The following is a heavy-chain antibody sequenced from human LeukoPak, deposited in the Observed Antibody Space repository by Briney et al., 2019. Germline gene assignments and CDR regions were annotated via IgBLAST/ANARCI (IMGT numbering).Heavy chain of an antibody. J-gene: IGHJ4*02. CDR2: ISGGGGST. D-gene: IGHD3-16*02. CDR1: GFTFSIYA. V-gene: IGHV3-23*01. CDR3: ATYDYVWGRYRLAQSDY. Sequence: GGSLRLSCTASGFTFSIYAMNWVRQAPGKGLEWVSAISGGGGSTYYADSVKGRFVISRDNSKNSLYLQINSLRAEDTAIYYCATYDYVWGRYRLAQSDYWGQGTLVTVSS.